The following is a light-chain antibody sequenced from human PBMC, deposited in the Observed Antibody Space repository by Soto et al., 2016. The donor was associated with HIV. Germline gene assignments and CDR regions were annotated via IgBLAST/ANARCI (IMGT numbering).Light chain of an antibody. CDR1: NIGDNN. Sequence: SYVLTQPPSVSVAPGKTASLSCGGNNIGDNNIHWYQQKPGQAPVLVVYDDYVRPSGIPERFSASKSGNTATLTISRVEAGDEADYYCQVWDSSSDHVIFGGGTKLTVL. CDR2: DDY. CDR3: QVWDSSSDHVI. J-gene: IGLJ2*01. V-gene: IGLV3-21*03.